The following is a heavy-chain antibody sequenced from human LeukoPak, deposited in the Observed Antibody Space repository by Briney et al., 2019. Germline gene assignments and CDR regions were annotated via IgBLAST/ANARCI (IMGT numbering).Heavy chain of an antibody. D-gene: IGHD1-26*01. Sequence: GGSLRLSCAASGFTFSSYWMSWVRQAPGKGLEWVANIKQDGSEKYYVDSVKGRFTISRDNAKNSLYLQMNSLRAEDTAVYYCARHSLVGATYYYYGMDVWGQGTTVTVPS. CDR3: ARHSLVGATYYYYGMDV. V-gene: IGHV3-7*03. CDR1: GFTFSSYW. J-gene: IGHJ6*02. CDR2: IKQDGSEK.